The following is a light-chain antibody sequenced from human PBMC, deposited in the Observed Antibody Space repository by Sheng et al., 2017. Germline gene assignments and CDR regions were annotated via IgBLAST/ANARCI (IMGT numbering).Light chain of an antibody. V-gene: IGKV3D-15*01. CDR2: GAT. Sequence: DIVLTQSPGTLSLSPGEKATLSCRASQTIDLNFLAWYQHKPGQAPRLLIYGATSRATGIPDRFSGSGSGTEFTLTISSLQSEDFAVYYCQQYTNWPLTFGGGTKVEIK. CDR1: QTIDLN. CDR3: QQYTNWPLT. J-gene: IGKJ4*01.